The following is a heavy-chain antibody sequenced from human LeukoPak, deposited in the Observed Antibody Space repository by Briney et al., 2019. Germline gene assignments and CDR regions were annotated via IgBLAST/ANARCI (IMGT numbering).Heavy chain of an antibody. V-gene: IGHV1-2*02. D-gene: IGHD3-22*01. Sequence: ASVKISCKASGYTFTGYYMHWVRQAPGQGLEWMGCINPNSGATYYAQNFQGRVTMTRDTSITTAYMELTSLRSDDTAVYYCASYYDSSGYHPSRFDYWGQGTLVTVSS. CDR3: ASYYDSSGYHPSRFDY. CDR1: GYTFTGYY. J-gene: IGHJ4*02. CDR2: INPNSGAT.